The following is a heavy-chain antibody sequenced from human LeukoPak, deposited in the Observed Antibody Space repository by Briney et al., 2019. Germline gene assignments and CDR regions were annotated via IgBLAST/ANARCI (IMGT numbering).Heavy chain of an antibody. CDR3: AKDEFVASDFTGAFDI. D-gene: IGHD2-8*02. J-gene: IGHJ3*02. V-gene: IGHV3-9*03. Sequence: GRSLRLSXAASGFTFDDYAMHWVRQATGKGVEWVSGISWNSGSIDYADSVKGRFTISRDNAKNSLYLQMNSLRAEDMALYYCAKDEFVASDFTGAFDIWGQGTMVTVSS. CDR1: GFTFDDYA. CDR2: ISWNSGSI.